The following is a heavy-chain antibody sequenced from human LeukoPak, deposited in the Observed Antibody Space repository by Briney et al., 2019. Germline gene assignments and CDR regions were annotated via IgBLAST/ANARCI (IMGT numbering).Heavy chain of an antibody. V-gene: IGHV3-21*04. CDR2: ISSSSSYI. Sequence: PGGSLRLSCAASGFTFSSYSMNWVRQAPGKGLEWVSSISSSSSYIYYADSVKGRFTISRDNAKNSLYLQMNSLRAEDTAVYYCARAPRGSRGLKERDWFGPWGQGTLVTVSS. D-gene: IGHD4-17*01. CDR1: GFTFSSYS. J-gene: IGHJ5*02. CDR3: ARAPRGSRGLKERDWFGP.